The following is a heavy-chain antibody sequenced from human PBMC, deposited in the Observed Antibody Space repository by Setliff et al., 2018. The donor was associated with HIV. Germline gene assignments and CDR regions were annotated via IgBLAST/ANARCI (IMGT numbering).Heavy chain of an antibody. Sequence: GGSLRLSCTASEFTFSDYSMSWVRQAPGKGLEWVSYITSAGTIYYADSVKGRFTISRDNAKNSLYLQMNSLRAEDTAVYYCARVDGSSSWFYYYYYYMDIWGKGTTVTVSS. CDR3: ARVDGSSSWFYYYYYYMDI. J-gene: IGHJ6*03. V-gene: IGHV3-11*01. CDR1: EFTFSDYS. CDR2: ITSAGTI. D-gene: IGHD6-13*01.